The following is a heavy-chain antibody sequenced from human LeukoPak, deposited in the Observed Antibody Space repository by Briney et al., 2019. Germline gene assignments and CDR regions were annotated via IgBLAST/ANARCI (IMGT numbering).Heavy chain of an antibody. J-gene: IGHJ3*02. CDR3: ARDLTPPRYCSSTSCYDAFDI. V-gene: IGHV4-38-2*02. CDR1: GYSISSGYY. CDR2: IYHSGST. Sequence: PSETLSLTCAVSGYSISSGYYWGWIRQPPGKGLEWIGSIYHSGSTYYNPSLKSRVTISVDTSKNQFSLELSSVTAADTAVYYCARDLTPPRYCSSTSCYDAFDIWGQGTMVTVSS. D-gene: IGHD2-2*01.